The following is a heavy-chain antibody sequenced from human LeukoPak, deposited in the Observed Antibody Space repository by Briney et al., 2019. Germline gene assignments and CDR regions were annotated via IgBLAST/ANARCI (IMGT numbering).Heavy chain of an antibody. D-gene: IGHD5-12*01. Sequence: SVKVSCKASGGTFSSYAISWVRLAPGQGLEWMGGIIPMFDTADYAQKFQDRVTITADESTSTAYMELSSLRSEDTAVYYCARCPWLRDGQGAYYFDYWGQGTLVTVSS. CDR3: ARCPWLRDGQGAYYFDY. CDR1: GGTFSSYA. V-gene: IGHV1-69*01. CDR2: IIPMFDTA. J-gene: IGHJ4*02.